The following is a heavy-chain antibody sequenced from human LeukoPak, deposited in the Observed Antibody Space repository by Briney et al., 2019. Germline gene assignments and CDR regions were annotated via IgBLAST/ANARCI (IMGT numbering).Heavy chain of an antibody. J-gene: IGHJ4*02. CDR1: GGTFSSYA. CDR3: ARDPSMVRGENTPYFDY. V-gene: IGHV1-69*13. CDR2: IIPIFGTA. D-gene: IGHD3-10*01. Sequence: PVKVSCKASGGTFSSYAISWVRQAPGQGLEWMGGIIPIFGTADYAQKFQGRVTITADESTSTAYMDLSSLRSEDTAVYYCARDPSMVRGENTPYFDYWGQGTLVTVPS.